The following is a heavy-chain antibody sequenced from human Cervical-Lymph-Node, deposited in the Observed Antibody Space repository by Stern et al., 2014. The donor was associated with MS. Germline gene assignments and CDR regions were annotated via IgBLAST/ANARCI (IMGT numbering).Heavy chain of an antibody. V-gene: IGHV1-69*01. Sequence: QVQLVESGAEVKKPGSSLKVSCKGSGGSFNNYAISWVRQAPGQGLELMGGLLPLFATPDYAQKFQGRVTITADEPTSTAYMELSSLTSEDPAVYYCARGAVNWSGSPRRYFYYGMDVWGQGTTVTVSS. D-gene: IGHD3-3*01. CDR2: LLPLFATP. CDR1: GGSFNNYA. J-gene: IGHJ6*02. CDR3: ARGAVNWSGSPRRYFYYGMDV.